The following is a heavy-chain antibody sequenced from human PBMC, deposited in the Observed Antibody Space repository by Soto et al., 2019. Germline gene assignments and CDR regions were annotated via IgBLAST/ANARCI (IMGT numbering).Heavy chain of an antibody. Sequence: QVQLQQWGAGLLKPSETLSLTCAVYGGSFSGYYWSWIRQPPGKGLEWIGEINHSGSTNYNPSLKSRVPISVDTSKNQFSLKLSSVTAADTAVYYCARGHYYGSGTQIYYYYGMDVWGQGTTVTVSS. CDR3: ARGHYYGSGTQIYYYYGMDV. J-gene: IGHJ6*02. D-gene: IGHD3-10*01. V-gene: IGHV4-34*01. CDR2: INHSGST. CDR1: GGSFSGYY.